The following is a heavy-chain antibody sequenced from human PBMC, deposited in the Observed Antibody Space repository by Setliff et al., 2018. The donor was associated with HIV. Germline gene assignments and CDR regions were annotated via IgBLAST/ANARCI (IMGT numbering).Heavy chain of an antibody. J-gene: IGHJ5*02. V-gene: IGHV4-39*01. CDR2: IHYNERT. CDR3: ASRVYYYDSNNFLREGGFDP. Sequence: SETLSLTCTVSGGSASNSRYYWAWIRQPPGKGLEYIGSIHYNERTYHNPSLKSRVAISIDTSKNQFSLNLTSVTAADTAVYYCASRVYYYDSNNFLREGGFDPWGQGTLVTVSS. D-gene: IGHD3-22*01. CDR1: GGSASNSRYY.